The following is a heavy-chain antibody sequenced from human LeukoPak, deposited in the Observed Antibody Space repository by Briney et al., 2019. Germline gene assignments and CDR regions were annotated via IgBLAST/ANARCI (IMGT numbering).Heavy chain of an antibody. CDR1: GGSISSGGYY. CDR3: ARGSRHYYDSSGWNDVFDI. J-gene: IGHJ3*02. D-gene: IGHD3-22*01. Sequence: SETLSLTCTVSGGSISSGGYYWSWIRQHPGKGLEWIGYIYYSGSTYYNPSLKSRVTISVDTSKNQFSLKLSSVTAADTAVYYCARGSRHYYDSSGWNDVFDIRGQRTMVTVSS. V-gene: IGHV4-31*03. CDR2: IYYSGST.